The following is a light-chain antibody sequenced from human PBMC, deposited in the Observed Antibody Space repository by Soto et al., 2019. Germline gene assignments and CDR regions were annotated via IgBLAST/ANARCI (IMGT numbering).Light chain of an antibody. V-gene: IGLV1-40*01. CDR3: QSYDSSLSGLL. J-gene: IGLJ3*02. CDR1: SSNIGSGYD. CDR2: GND. Sequence: QSVLTQPPSVSGAPGQRVTISCTGSSSNIGSGYDIHWYQQLPGTAPKLLIYGNDNRPSGVPDRFSGSNSGTSASLAITGLQAEDEADYYCQSYDSSLSGLLFGGGTKLTVL.